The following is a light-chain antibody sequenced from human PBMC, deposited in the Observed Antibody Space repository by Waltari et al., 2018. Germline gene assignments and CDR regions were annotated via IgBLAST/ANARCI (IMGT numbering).Light chain of an antibody. Sequence: EIVMTQSPATLSVSPGERATPSCRARESLSGNLAWYQHKPGQAPRLLIYGESTRATGIPARFSGSGSGAEFTLTISSLQSEDFAVYYCQQYNKWPLTFGGGTKVEIK. J-gene: IGKJ4*01. CDR3: QQYNKWPLT. CDR1: ESLSGN. V-gene: IGKV3-15*01. CDR2: GES.